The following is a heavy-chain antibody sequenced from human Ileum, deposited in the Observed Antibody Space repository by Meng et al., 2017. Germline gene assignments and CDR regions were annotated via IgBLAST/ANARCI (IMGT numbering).Heavy chain of an antibody. CDR3: ARARSVVVADYYYGMDV. J-gene: IGHJ6*02. CDR1: GGPSSGYY. V-gene: IGHV4-34*01. Sequence: SDTLSPTCAAHGGPSSGYYWSWIRQPPGKGLEWIGEINHSGSTNYTPSLKSRVTISVDTSKNQFSLKLSSVTAADTAVYYCARARSVVVADYYYGMDVWGQGTTVTVSS. D-gene: IGHD2-15*01. CDR2: INHSGST.